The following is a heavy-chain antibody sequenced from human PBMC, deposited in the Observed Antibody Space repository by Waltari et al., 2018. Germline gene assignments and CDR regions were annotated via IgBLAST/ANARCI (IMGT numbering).Heavy chain of an antibody. CDR3: ASVGFYDSSGGNDF. D-gene: IGHD3-22*01. Sequence: EVQLVESGGGLVQPGGSLRLSCAASGFTFSDHYVAWVRQAPGKGLEWVGRSRNKANSYTTEYAASVKGRFTISRDDSKNSLYLQMSNLKTEDTAVYYCASVGFYDSSGGNDFWGQGTLVTVSS. J-gene: IGHJ4*02. V-gene: IGHV3-72*01. CDR1: GFTFSDHY. CDR2: SRNKANSYTT.